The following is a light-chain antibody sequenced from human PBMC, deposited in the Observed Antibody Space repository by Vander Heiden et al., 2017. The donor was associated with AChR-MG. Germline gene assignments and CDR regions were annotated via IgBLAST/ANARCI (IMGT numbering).Light chain of an antibody. J-gene: IGKJ1*01. V-gene: IGKV3-20*01. Sequence: EIVLTQSLGTLSLPPGERATLSCRASQSVSSSYLAWYQQKPGQAPRLLIYGASSRATGIPDRFSGSGSGTDFTPTSSRLDPEDLAVSYCQQFGSSVWTFGRGT. CDR2: GAS. CDR3: QQFGSSVWT. CDR1: QSVSSSY.